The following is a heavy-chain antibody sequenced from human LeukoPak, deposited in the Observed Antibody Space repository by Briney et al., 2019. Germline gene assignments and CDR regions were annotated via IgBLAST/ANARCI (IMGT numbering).Heavy chain of an antibody. CDR1: GFNFASNW. V-gene: IGHV3-74*01. Sequence: GGSLRLSCAASGFNFASNWMHWVRHTPGKGLVWVSRINSGGSGTSYADSVEGRFTISRDNAKNTLYLQMNSLRAEDTAVYYCAGSLEPLTEYWGQGTLVTVSS. CDR2: INSGGSGT. CDR3: AGSLEPLTEY. D-gene: IGHD1-1*01. J-gene: IGHJ4*02.